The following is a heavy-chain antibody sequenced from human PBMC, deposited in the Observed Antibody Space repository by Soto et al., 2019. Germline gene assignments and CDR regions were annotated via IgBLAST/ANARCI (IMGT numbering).Heavy chain of an antibody. CDR2: INWNSGSI. J-gene: IGHJ6*02. CDR1: GFTFDDYA. Sequence: EVQLLESGGGLVQPGRSLRLSCAASGFTFDDYAMHWVRQAPGKGLEWVSGINWNSGSIGYADSVQGRFTISRDNAKNSLYLQMNSLRTEDTALYYCAKEKGFGGVRKGMDVWGQGTTVTVSS. D-gene: IGHD3-16*01. CDR3: AKEKGFGGVRKGMDV. V-gene: IGHV3-9*01.